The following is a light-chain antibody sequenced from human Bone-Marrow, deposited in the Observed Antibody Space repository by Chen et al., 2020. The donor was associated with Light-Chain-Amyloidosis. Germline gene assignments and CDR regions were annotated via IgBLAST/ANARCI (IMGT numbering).Light chain of an antibody. CDR3: HQRGNWHHT. CDR2: DTS. Sequence: EIVLTQSPATLSLSPGERATLSCRASQSVSSYLAWYQQKPGQAPRLLIYDTSNRATDIPARFSGGGFETDFTLTISSLEPEDFGFYDCHQRGNWHHTFGQGTRLEIK. V-gene: IGKV3-11*01. J-gene: IGKJ2*01. CDR1: QSVSSY.